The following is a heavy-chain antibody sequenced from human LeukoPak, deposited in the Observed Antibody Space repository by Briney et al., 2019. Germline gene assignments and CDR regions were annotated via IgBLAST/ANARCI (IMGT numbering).Heavy chain of an antibody. Sequence: AGGSLRLSCAASGFTFSNYAMSWVRQAPGKGLEWVAGISGTGGSTHYADSVKGRFTISRDNSKNTVYLRMRNLRVEHTAVYYCAKVVAGNIDYYFDYWGQGILVAVSS. V-gene: IGHV3-23*01. D-gene: IGHD2/OR15-2a*01. J-gene: IGHJ4*02. CDR2: ISGTGGST. CDR3: AKVVAGNIDYYFDY. CDR1: GFTFSNYA.